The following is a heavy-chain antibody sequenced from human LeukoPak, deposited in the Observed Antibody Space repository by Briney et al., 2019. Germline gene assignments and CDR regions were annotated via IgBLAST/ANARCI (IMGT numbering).Heavy chain of an antibody. D-gene: IGHD2-2*02. V-gene: IGHV4-34*01. CDR1: GGSFSGYY. CDR3: ASLVPAAIRGGMKYYYYYYMDV. CDR2: INHSGST. J-gene: IGHJ6*03. Sequence: SETLSLTCAVYGGSFSGYYWSWIRQPPGKGLEWIGEINHSGSTNYNPSLKSRVTISVDTSKNQFPLKLSSVTAADTAVYYFASLVPAAIRGGMKYYYYYYMDVWGKGTTVTVSS.